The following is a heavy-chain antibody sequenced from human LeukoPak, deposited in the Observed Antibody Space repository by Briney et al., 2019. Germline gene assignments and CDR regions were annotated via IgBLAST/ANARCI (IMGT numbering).Heavy chain of an antibody. CDR3: AKSSDGLRYFDWLPIDY. Sequence: GGSLRLSCAASGFTFSSYGMHWVRQAPGKGLEWVAFIRYDGSNKYYADSVKGRFTISRDNSKNTLYLQMNSLGAEDTAVYYCAKSSDGLRYFDWLPIDYWGQGTLVTVSS. D-gene: IGHD3-9*01. J-gene: IGHJ4*02. V-gene: IGHV3-30*02. CDR1: GFTFSSYG. CDR2: IRYDGSNK.